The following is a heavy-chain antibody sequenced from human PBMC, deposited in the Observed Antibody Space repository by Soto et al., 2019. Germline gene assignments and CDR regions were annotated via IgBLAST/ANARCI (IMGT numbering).Heavy chain of an antibody. J-gene: IGHJ6*02. CDR2: ISYDGSNK. CDR1: GFTFNSYV. CDR3: AKDRANWNYGYYCGMDV. D-gene: IGHD1-7*01. Sequence: QVQLVESGGGVVQPGRSLRLSCAASGFTFNSYVMHWVRQAPGKGLEWVAVISYDGSNKYYADSVKGRFTISRDNSKNTRYLQMNSLRADDTAVYYCAKDRANWNYGYYCGMDVWGQGTTVTVSS. V-gene: IGHV3-30*18.